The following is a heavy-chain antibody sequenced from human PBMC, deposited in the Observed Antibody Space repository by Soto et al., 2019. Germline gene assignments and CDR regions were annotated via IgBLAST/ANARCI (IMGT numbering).Heavy chain of an antibody. V-gene: IGHV3-9*01. CDR2: ISWNSGRK. D-gene: IGHD3-10*01. CDR3: AKDISAWFGDLDHQHNYGMDV. CDR1: GFRFDDYA. Sequence: SLRLSCAASGFRFDDYAMHWVRQAPGKGLEWVSGISWNSGRKGYADSVKGRFTISRDNAKKSLYLQMNSLKTEDTALYYCAKDISAWFGDLDHQHNYGMDVWGQGTTVTVSS. J-gene: IGHJ6*02.